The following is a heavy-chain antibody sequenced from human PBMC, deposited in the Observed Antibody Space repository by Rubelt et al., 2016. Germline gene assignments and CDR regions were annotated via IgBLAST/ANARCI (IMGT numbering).Heavy chain of an antibody. Sequence: QVQLVESGGDVVQPGRSLRLSCAASGFTFHNYDMHWVRQTPGKGLEWVAVISTDGSKKYYADSVRGRFTISRNNTKNTMHLEMNSLRVENTALYYGAQAGGRENGYDFFMNYWGQGTLVSVSS. CDR1: GFTFHNYD. CDR3: AQAGGRENGYDFFMNY. CDR2: ISTDGSKK. J-gene: IGHJ4*02. V-gene: IGHV3-30*18. D-gene: IGHD5-12*01.